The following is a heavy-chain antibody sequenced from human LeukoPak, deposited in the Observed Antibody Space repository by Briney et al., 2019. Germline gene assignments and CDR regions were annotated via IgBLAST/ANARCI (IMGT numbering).Heavy chain of an antibody. Sequence: GASVKVSCKASGYTFTSYGISGVRQAPGHGLEWMGWISAYNGNTNYAPKLQGRVTMTTDTSTSTAYLELRSLRSDYTAVYYCARDRQCGYWGQGTLVTVSS. CDR2: ISAYNGNT. CDR1: GYTFTSYG. D-gene: IGHD2-21*01. CDR3: ARDRQCGY. J-gene: IGHJ4*02. V-gene: IGHV1-18*01.